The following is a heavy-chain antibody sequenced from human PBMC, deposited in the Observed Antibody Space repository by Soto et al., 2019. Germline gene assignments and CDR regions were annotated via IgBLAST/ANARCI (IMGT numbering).Heavy chain of an antibody. CDR2: ISGNGAGT. D-gene: IGHD3-10*01. CDR1: GFTFSSFA. Sequence: EVQLLESGGGLVQPGGSLRLSCAASGFTFSSFAMTWVRQAPGKGPEWVSTISGNGAGTYYSDSVNGRFTISRDNCKNTLYLQMNSLSAEDTAVYYCAKVLWFLGWFHYWGQGTLGTVSS. V-gene: IGHV3-23*01. CDR3: AKVLWFLGWFHY. J-gene: IGHJ4*02.